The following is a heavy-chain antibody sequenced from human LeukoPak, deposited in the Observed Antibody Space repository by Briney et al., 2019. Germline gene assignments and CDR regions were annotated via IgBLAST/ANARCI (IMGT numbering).Heavy chain of an antibody. Sequence: PGGSLRLSCAASGFTFDDYGMSWVRQAPGKGLEWVSGINWNGGSTGYADSVKGRFTISRDNAKNSLYLQMNSLRAEDTAVYYCAGISSGWYHYYYMDVWGKGTTVTISS. CDR2: INWNGGST. CDR1: GFTFDDYG. J-gene: IGHJ6*03. V-gene: IGHV3-20*04. CDR3: AGISSGWYHYYYMDV. D-gene: IGHD6-19*01.